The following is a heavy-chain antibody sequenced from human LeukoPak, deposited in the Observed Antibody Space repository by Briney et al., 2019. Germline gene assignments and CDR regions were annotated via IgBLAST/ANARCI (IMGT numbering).Heavy chain of an antibody. Sequence: GASVKVSCKASGYTFTSYYMHWVRQAPGQGLEWMGIINPSGGSTSYAQKFQGRVTMTRDMSTSTVYMELGSLRSEDTAVYYCAREIVVVTAPPGDFDYWGQGTLVTVSS. D-gene: IGHD2-21*02. CDR2: INPSGGST. CDR1: GYTFTSYY. J-gene: IGHJ4*02. CDR3: AREIVVVTAPPGDFDY. V-gene: IGHV1-46*01.